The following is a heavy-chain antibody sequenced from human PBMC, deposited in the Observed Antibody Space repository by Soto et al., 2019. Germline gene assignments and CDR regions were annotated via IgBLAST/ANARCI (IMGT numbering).Heavy chain of an antibody. V-gene: IGHV1-69*08. CDR2: IIPILGIA. CDR3: ARDLPLGKFGVVIKEVDY. Sequence: VQLVQSGAEVKKPGSSVKVSCKASGGTFSSYTISWVRQAPGQGLEWMGRIIPILGIANYAQKFQGGVTITADKSTSTAYMELSSLRSEDTAVYYCARDLPLGKFGVVIKEVDYWGQGTLVTVSS. CDR1: GGTFSSYT. J-gene: IGHJ4*02. D-gene: IGHD3-3*01.